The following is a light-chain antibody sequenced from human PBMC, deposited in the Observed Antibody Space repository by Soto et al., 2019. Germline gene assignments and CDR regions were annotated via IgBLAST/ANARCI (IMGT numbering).Light chain of an antibody. CDR3: SSYAAGSSYV. J-gene: IGLJ1*01. Sequence: QSALTQPASVSGSPGQSITISCTGTNSDVGRYDYVSWYQQYPGKAPKLRIYEVTNRPSGVSDRFSGSKSGNTASLTISGLQAEDEADYYCSSYAAGSSYVFGTGTKLTVL. CDR2: EVT. CDR1: NSDVGRYDY. V-gene: IGLV2-14*01.